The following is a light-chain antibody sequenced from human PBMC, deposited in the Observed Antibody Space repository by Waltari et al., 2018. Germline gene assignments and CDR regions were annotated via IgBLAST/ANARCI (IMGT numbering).Light chain of an antibody. CDR2: DDS. V-gene: IGLV3-21*02. CDR3: QVWDNNSNHRV. J-gene: IGLJ2*01. CDR1: NIGIRN. Sequence: SYVLTQPPSVSVAPGQTARITCGGNNIGIRNVHWYQQRPGQAPVLVVYDDSDRPSGIPERFSGSNSVNTATLTINRVEAGDEADYYCQVWDNNSNHRVFGGGTKLTVL.